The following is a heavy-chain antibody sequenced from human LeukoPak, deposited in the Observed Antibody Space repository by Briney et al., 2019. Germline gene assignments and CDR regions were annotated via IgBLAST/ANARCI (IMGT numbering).Heavy chain of an antibody. Sequence: GGSLRLPCAASGFSFSNYWMSWVRQAPGKGLEWVANIKQDGSEKYYVDSVKGRFTISRDNAKNSLYLQMNYLRAEDTAVYYCARALGKLQPYYYYYGMDLWGQGTTVTVSS. J-gene: IGHJ6*02. D-gene: IGHD5-24*01. CDR3: ARALGKLQPYYYYYGMDL. V-gene: IGHV3-7*01. CDR2: IKQDGSEK. CDR1: GFSFSNYW.